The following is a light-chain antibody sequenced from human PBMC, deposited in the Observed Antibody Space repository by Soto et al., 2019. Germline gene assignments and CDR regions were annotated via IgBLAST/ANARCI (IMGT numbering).Light chain of an antibody. CDR3: QKYNGAPQT. V-gene: IGKV1-27*01. CDR2: AAS. J-gene: IGKJ1*01. Sequence: DIQMTQSPSSLSASVGDSVTITCRASQDISNYLAWFQQKPGKPPKLLIYAASTLESGVPSRFSGGRSGTDFTLTISSLQPEDFATYFCQKYNGAPQTFGQGTKVDIK. CDR1: QDISNY.